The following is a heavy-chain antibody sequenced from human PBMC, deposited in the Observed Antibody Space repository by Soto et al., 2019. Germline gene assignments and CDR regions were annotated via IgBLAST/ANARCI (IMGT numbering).Heavy chain of an antibody. CDR3: ERHPICLLPSDY. CDR1: GGSISNSNYY. Sequence: SETLSLTCNVSGGSISNSNYYWGWIRQPPGKGLEWIGSIYYTGNTYYNPSLKSRVTISVDTSKNQFSLKVDSVTAADMAGYFWERHPICLLPSDYWGKGPSVTVS. J-gene: IGHJ4*02. V-gene: IGHV4-39*01. CDR2: IYYTGNT. D-gene: IGHD3-22*01.